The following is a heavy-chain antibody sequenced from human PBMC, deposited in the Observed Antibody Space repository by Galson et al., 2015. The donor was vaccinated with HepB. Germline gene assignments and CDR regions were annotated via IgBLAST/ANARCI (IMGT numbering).Heavy chain of an antibody. V-gene: IGHV1-3*01. CDR1: GYTFTTYA. Sequence: SVKVSCKASGYTFTTYAMHWVRQAPGPSLEWMGWINAGKGDTQYSQQFQDRVTFTLDPSASTDYMELSSMTYEDTAVYYCARAKVLSRGSLVCFDSGG. J-gene: IGHJ5*01. D-gene: IGHD3-10*01. CDR3: ARAKVLSRGSLVCFDS. CDR2: INAGKGDT.